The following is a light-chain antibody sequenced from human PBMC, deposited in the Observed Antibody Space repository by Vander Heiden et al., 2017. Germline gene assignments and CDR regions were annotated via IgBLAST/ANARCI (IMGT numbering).Light chain of an antibody. CDR1: RSDVGGYNS. CDR3: SSYTSSNTLV. Sequence: QSALTQPASVSASPGQSTTISCTGTRSDVGGYNSVCWYNQYPGKAPKVIIYDVTNRPSGVSNRFTGSKSGNAASLIISGLQAEDEADYYCSSYTSSNTLVFGGGTKLTVL. J-gene: IGLJ2*01. V-gene: IGLV2-14*01. CDR2: DVT.